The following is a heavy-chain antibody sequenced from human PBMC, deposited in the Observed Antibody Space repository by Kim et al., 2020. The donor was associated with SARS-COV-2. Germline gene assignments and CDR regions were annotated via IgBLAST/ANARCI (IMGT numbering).Heavy chain of an antibody. V-gene: IGHV3-7*01. J-gene: IGHJ4*02. Sequence: GGSLRLSCTVSKSTFSDSWLAWVRLAPGKGLEFVANINQDGTTKNYVDSVKGRFTISRQNAMNSLTLQMNSLRVEDTGVYYCARDPGYSSFDFWGQGTLVTVSS. CDR2: INQDGTTK. D-gene: IGHD5-18*01. CDR3: ARDPGYSSFDF. CDR1: KSTFSDSW.